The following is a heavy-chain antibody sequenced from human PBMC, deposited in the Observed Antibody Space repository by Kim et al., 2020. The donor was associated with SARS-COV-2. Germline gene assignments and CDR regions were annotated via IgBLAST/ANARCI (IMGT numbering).Heavy chain of an antibody. CDR3: ATTPLLEWLNFDY. Sequence: YSPSLQGHVTISADKSISTAYLQWSSLKALDTAMYYCATTPLLEWLNFDYWGQGTLVTVSS. J-gene: IGHJ4*02. D-gene: IGHD3-3*01. V-gene: IGHV5-10-1*01.